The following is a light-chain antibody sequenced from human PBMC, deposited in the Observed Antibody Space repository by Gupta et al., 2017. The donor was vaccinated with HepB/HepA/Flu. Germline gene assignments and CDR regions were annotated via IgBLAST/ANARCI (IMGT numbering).Light chain of an antibody. Sequence: DIRLTQSPSSLSASVGDRISITCRASQDINNYLAWYQQKPGKVPNLLIYAASTLQSGVPSRFSGSRSGTDFTLTISGLQPEDAATYYCHKYNSDPPTFGQGTKVETK. CDR1: QDINNY. V-gene: IGKV1-27*01. J-gene: IGKJ1*01. CDR2: AAS. CDR3: HKYNSDPPT.